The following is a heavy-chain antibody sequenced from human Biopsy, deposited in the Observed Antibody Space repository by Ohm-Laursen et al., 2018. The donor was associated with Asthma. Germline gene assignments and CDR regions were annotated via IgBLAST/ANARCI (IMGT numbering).Heavy chain of an antibody. J-gene: IGHJ5*02. CDR1: GFSLRPPGVG. V-gene: IGHV2-5*05. D-gene: IGHD3-9*01. CDR2: NYWGDYK. CDR3: ALSQDSGFDDRSPSWFDP. Sequence: TQTLTLTSSFSGFSLRPPGVGVGWIRQSPGKALEWHALNYWGDYKLFGPSMKRRLTITKDPSKNPVDHTMAKMDPVVSCTYYCALSQDSGFDDRSPSWFDPWGQGTLVTVSS.